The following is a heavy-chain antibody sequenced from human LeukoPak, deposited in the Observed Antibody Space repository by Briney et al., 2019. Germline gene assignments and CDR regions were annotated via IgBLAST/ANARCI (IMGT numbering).Heavy chain of an antibody. D-gene: IGHD2-15*01. V-gene: IGHV3-7*01. CDR2: IKQDGSGK. Sequence: PGGPLRLSCAASGFTFSSYWMSWVRQAPGKGLEWVANIKQDGSGKYYVDSVKGRFTISRDNAKNSLYLQMNSLRAEDTAVYYCARYFSVVVALEYYFDYWGQGTLVTVSS. J-gene: IGHJ4*02. CDR3: ARYFSVVVALEYYFDY. CDR1: GFTFSSYW.